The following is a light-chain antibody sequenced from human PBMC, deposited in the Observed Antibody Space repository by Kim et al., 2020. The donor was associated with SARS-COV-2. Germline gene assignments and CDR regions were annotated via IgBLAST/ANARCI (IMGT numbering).Light chain of an antibody. CDR1: KLGDKY. Sequence: VSPGQTANITCSADKLGDKYACWYQQRPGQSPVLVIYRDNKRPSGIPERFSGSNSGNTATLTISGTQAMDEADYYCQAWDGNTAVVFGGGTKLTVL. CDR2: RDN. CDR3: QAWDGNTAVV. V-gene: IGLV3-1*01. J-gene: IGLJ2*01.